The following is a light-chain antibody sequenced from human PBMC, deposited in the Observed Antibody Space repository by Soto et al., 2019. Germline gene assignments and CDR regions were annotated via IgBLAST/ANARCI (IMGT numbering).Light chain of an antibody. CDR2: KAS. CDR1: QSIGIW. Sequence: TQSPSTLSASVGDRVAITCRASQSIGIWLAWYQQKPGKAPRFLIYKASTLESGVPSRFSGSGSGTEFTLTISSLQPEDFGSYYCQQYKDYSWTFGQGTKVEIK. V-gene: IGKV1-5*03. CDR3: QQYKDYSWT. J-gene: IGKJ1*01.